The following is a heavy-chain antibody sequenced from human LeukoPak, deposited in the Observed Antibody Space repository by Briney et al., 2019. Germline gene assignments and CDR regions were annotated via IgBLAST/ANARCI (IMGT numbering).Heavy chain of an antibody. J-gene: IGHJ4*02. D-gene: IGHD6-13*01. CDR3: ARDGIAAARYYFDY. CDR1: GGSFSGYY. CDR2: INHSGST. V-gene: IGHV4-34*01. Sequence: PSETLSLTCAVYGGSFSGYYWSWIRQPPGKGLEWIGEINHSGSTNYNPSLKSRVTISVDTSKNQFSLKLSSVTAADTAVYYCARDGIAAARYYFDYWGQGTLVTVSS.